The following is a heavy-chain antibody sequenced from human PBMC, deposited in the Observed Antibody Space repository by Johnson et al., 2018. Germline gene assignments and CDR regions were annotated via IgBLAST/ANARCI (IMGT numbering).Heavy chain of an antibody. V-gene: IGHV1-8*01. CDR2: MNPNSGNT. CDR3: ARDWVAAAGPEYFQH. Sequence: QVQLVQSGAEVKKPGASVKVSCKASGYTFTSYDINWVRQATGQGLEWMGWMNPNSGNTGYAQKFQGRVTMTRNTSISTAYMELGSLRSEDTAVYYCARDWVAAAGPEYFQHWGQGTLVTVSS. J-gene: IGHJ1*01. D-gene: IGHD6-13*01. CDR1: GYTFTSYD.